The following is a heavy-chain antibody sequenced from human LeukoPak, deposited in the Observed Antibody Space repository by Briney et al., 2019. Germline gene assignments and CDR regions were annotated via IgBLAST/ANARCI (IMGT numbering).Heavy chain of an antibody. J-gene: IGHJ5*02. CDR3: ARDAAVAGAVNWFDP. V-gene: IGHV3-30-3*01. Sequence: GRSLRLSCAASGFTFSTYTMHWVRQAPGKGLEWVAVISYDGSNKYYADSVKGRFTISRDTSKNTPYLQMNSLRAEDTAVYYCARDAAVAGAVNWFDPWGQGTLVTVSS. CDR2: ISYDGSNK. D-gene: IGHD6-19*01. CDR1: GFTFSTYT.